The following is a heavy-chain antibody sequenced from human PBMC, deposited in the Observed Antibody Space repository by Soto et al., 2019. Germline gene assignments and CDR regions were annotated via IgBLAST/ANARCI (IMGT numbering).Heavy chain of an antibody. V-gene: IGHV4-59*01. CDR1: GGSISSYY. J-gene: IGHJ6*01. CDR3: ASAAHRHSAMVLYYYGRDA. D-gene: IGHD3-10*01. Sequence: SETLSLTCTVSGGSISSYYWSWIRQPPGKGLEWIGYIYYSGSTNYNPSLKSRVTISVDTSKNQFSLKLSSVTAADTAVYYCASAAHRHSAMVLYYYGRDARGPRTTVT. CDR2: IYYSGST.